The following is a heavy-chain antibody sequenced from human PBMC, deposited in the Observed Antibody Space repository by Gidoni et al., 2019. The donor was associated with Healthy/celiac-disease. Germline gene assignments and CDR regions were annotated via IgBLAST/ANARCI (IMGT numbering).Heavy chain of an antibody. CDR3: ARDLPGSTHHYGMDV. J-gene: IGHJ6*02. V-gene: IGHV1-46*03. CDR2: INPSGGST. Sequence: QVQLVQSGAEVKKPGASVKVSCKASGYTFTSYYMHWVRQAPGQGLEWMGIINPSGGSTSYAQKFQGRVTMTRDTSTSTVYMELSSLRSEDTAVYYCARDLPGSTHHYGMDVWGQGTTVTVSS. CDR1: GYTFTSYY. D-gene: IGHD6-13*01.